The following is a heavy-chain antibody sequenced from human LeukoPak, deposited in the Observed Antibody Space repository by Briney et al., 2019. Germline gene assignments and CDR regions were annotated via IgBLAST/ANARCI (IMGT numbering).Heavy chain of an antibody. V-gene: IGHV3-74*01. CDR1: GFTFSSYW. Sequence: PGGSLRLSCAASGFTFSSYWMHWVRHAPGKGLVWVSRINPDGSSTSYADSVKGRFTISRDNAKNTLYLQMHSLRAEDTAMYFCARDHIRSRNWFDPWGQGTLVTVSS. J-gene: IGHJ5*02. D-gene: IGHD1-26*01. CDR2: INPDGSST. CDR3: ARDHIRSRNWFDP.